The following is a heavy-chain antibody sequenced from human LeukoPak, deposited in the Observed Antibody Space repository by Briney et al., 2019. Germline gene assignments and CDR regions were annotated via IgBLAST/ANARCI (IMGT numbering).Heavy chain of an antibody. CDR1: GFSFSTYW. J-gene: IGHJ4*02. CDR3: ARGDGYSGYDY. CDR2: IKQDGREK. V-gene: IGHV3-7*01. D-gene: IGHD5-12*01. Sequence: PGGSLRLSCAASGFSFSTYWMSWVRQAPGKGLEWVANIKQDGREKYYVDSVKGRFTISRDNAKKSLFLQMNSLRSEDTAVYHCARGDGYSGYDYWGQGTLVTVSS.